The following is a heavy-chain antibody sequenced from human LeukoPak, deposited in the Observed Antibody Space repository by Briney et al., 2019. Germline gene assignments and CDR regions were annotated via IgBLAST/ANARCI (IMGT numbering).Heavy chain of an antibody. CDR2: ISWNSGSM. V-gene: IGHV3-9*01. CDR3: VKDFTNYYDSSGYLGS. CDR1: GFTFDKYA. D-gene: IGHD3-22*01. J-gene: IGHJ5*01. Sequence: PGRSLRLSCAASGFTFDKYAMHWVRQTPGKGLEWVSGISWNSGSMGYADSVKGRFNISRDNAKNSLYLQMDSLRIDDTALYYCVKDFTNYYDSSGYLGSWGKGTLVTVSS.